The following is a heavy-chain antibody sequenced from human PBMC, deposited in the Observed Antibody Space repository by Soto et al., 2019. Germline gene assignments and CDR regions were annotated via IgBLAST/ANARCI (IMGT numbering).Heavy chain of an antibody. D-gene: IGHD3-10*01. CDR1: GASISSYY. CDR3: ATETSGSPGDS. J-gene: IGHJ4*02. V-gene: IGHV4-59*01. CDR2: IYHNGNT. Sequence: SETLSLTCTVSGASISSYYWSWIRQPPGEGLEWIAYIYHNGNTNYNPSLMKRVTISLDTSRNQFSLSLSSVTAADTAVHYCATETSGSPGDSWGQGVLVTAS.